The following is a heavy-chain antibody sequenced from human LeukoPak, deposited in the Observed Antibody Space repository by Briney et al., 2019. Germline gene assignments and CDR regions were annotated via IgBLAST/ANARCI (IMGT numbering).Heavy chain of an antibody. CDR2: ISRSSSVI. CDR1: GFTFSTYS. D-gene: IGHD3-3*01. J-gene: IGHJ4*02. Sequence: GGSLRLSCAASGFTFSTYSMNWVRQAPGKGLEWVSYISRSSSVIHYTDSVKGRVTIFRDNAKNSLYLQMNSLRAEDTAVYYCAREPFWSGYYSNLHFDYWGQGTLVTVSS. V-gene: IGHV3-21*05. CDR3: AREPFWSGYYSNLHFDY.